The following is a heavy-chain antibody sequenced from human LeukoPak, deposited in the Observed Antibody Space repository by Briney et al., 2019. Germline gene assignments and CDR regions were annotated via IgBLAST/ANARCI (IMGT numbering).Heavy chain of an antibody. Sequence: GGSLRLSCAASGFTFSSYAMTWVRQAPGKGLEWVSSISSSGGSTYYADSVRGRFTISRDNANRMLSLHINSLRVEDSAIYYCARGGKLEPTALASWGQGSLVVVSS. J-gene: IGHJ5*02. V-gene: IGHV3-23*01. CDR2: ISSSGGST. CDR3: ARGGKLEPTALAS. CDR1: GFTFSSYA. D-gene: IGHD2-21*02.